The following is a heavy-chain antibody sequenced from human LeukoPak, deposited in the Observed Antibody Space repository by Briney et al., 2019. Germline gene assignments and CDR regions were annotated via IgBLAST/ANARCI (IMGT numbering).Heavy chain of an antibody. CDR1: GASFSSSTYY. V-gene: IGHV4-39*01. D-gene: IGHD6-13*01. J-gene: IGHJ4*02. CDR2: IYYSGST. Sequence: SETLSLTCTVSGASFSSSTYYWGWIRQPPGKGLEWTGSIYYSGSTYYNPSLKSRVTMSVDTSKNQFSLKLSSVTAADTAVYYCARHAGGIAAAGTRPFDYWGQGTLVTVSS. CDR3: ARHAGGIAAAGTRPFDY.